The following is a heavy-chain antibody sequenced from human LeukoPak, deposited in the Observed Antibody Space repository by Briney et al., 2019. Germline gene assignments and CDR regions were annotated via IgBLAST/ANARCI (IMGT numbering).Heavy chain of an antibody. V-gene: IGHV3-23*01. Sequence: GGSLRLSCAASGFTFSTYAMNWVRQAPGKGLEWVSTFSGSVDTTYYADSVKGRFTISRDNAKNSLYLQMNSLRAEDTAVYYCARADWDTAMIDYWGQGTLVTVSS. CDR3: ARADWDTAMIDY. CDR2: FSGSVDTT. D-gene: IGHD5-18*01. CDR1: GFTFSTYA. J-gene: IGHJ4*02.